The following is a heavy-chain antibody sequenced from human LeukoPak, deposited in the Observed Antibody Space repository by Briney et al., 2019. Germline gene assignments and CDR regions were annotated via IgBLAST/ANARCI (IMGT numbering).Heavy chain of an antibody. Sequence: GRSLRLSCAASGFTFSNYGMHWVRQAPGKGLEWVAVISYDGSNKYYADSVKGRFTISRDNSKNTLYLQMNSLRAEDTAVYSCGKEARLLWFGDRLENWGQGTLVTVSS. CDR1: GFTFSNYG. V-gene: IGHV3-30*18. J-gene: IGHJ4*02. CDR3: GKEARLLWFGDRLEN. D-gene: IGHD3-10*01. CDR2: ISYDGSNK.